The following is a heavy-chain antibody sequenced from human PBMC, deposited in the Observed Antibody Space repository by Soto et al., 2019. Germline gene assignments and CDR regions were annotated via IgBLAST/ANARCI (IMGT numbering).Heavy chain of an antibody. V-gene: IGHV1-3*01. Sequence: GASGKVSCKASGYTFTSYAMHWVRQAPGQRLEWMGWINAGNGNTKYSQKFQGRVTITRDTSASTAYMELSSLRSEDTAVYYCAREMGPAAAGIHLYYYYGMDVWGQGTTVTVSS. CDR3: AREMGPAAAGIHLYYYYGMDV. CDR2: INAGNGNT. J-gene: IGHJ6*02. D-gene: IGHD2-2*01. CDR1: GYTFTSYA.